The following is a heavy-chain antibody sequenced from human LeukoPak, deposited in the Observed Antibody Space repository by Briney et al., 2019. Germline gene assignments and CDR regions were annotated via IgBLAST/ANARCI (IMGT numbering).Heavy chain of an antibody. CDR2: ISYDGSNK. CDR1: GLTFSSYG. CDR3: AKTPLDYYYGMDV. Sequence: GGSLRLSCAASGLTFSSYGMHWVRQAPGKGLEWVAVISYDGSNKYYADSVKRRFTISRDNSKNTLYLQMNSLRAEDTAVYYCAKTPLDYYYGMDVWGKGTTVTVSS. V-gene: IGHV3-30*18. J-gene: IGHJ6*04.